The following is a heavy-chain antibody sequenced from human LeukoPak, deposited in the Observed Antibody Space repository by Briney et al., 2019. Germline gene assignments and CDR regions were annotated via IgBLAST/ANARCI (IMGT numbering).Heavy chain of an antibody. V-gene: IGHV1-2*06. CDR3: ARVIDDYVWGSYRPTPIYYFDY. CDR2: INPNSGGT. Sequence: GASVKVSCKASGYTFTGYYMHWVRQAPGQGLEWMGRINPNSGGTNYAQKFQGRVTMTRDTSIGTAYMELSRLRSDDTAVYYCARVIDDYVWGSYRPTPIYYFDYWGQGTLVTVSS. D-gene: IGHD3-16*02. J-gene: IGHJ4*02. CDR1: GYTFTGYY.